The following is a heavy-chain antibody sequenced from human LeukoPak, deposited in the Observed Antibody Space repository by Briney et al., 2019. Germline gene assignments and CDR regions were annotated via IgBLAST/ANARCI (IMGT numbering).Heavy chain of an antibody. D-gene: IGHD3-10*01. Sequence: GGSLRLSFAASGFTFSSYWMNWVRQSPGKGLEWVANIKQDGSDKYYVDSVKGRFTISRDNAKNSLYLQMNSLRAEDTAVYYCARDYSASGAHDYWGQGTLVTVSS. CDR3: ARDYSASGAHDY. CDR2: IKQDGSDK. V-gene: IGHV3-7*01. CDR1: GFTFSSYW. J-gene: IGHJ4*02.